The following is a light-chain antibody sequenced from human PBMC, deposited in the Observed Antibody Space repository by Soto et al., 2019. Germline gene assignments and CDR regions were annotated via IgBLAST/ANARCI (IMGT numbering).Light chain of an antibody. Sequence: DIQMTQSPSSLSASVGDRVTITCRASQGIGNYLAWYQQKPGKVPKLLISAASTLQSGVPSRFSGSGSGTDFTLTISRLQPEDVATYYCQKYHSVPLTFGGGTKVEIK. CDR3: QKYHSVPLT. CDR2: AAS. J-gene: IGKJ4*01. V-gene: IGKV1-27*01. CDR1: QGIGNY.